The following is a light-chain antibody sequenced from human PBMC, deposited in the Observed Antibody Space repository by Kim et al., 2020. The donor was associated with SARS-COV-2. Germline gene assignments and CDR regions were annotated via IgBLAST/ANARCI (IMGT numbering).Light chain of an antibody. V-gene: IGKV3-20*01. CDR2: GAS. J-gene: IGKJ3*01. CDR3: QHYGSSPFT. Sequence: EIVLTQSPSTLSLSPGERVTLSCRASESVGSSYLAWYQQKPGQAPRLLIFGASSRAAGIPDRFSGRGSGTEFTLTISRLEPADFAVYYCQHYGSSPFTFGPGTKVDIK. CDR1: ESVGSSY.